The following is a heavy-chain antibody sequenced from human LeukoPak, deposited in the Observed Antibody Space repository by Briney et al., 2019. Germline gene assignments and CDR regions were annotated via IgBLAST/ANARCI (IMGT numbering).Heavy chain of an antibody. J-gene: IGHJ4*02. V-gene: IGHV3-53*04. Sequence: GGSLRLSCAASGFTFSSYAMSWVRQAPGKGLEWVSVIYSGGSTYYADSVKGRFTISRHNSKNTLYLQMNSLRAEDTAVYYCARGIAAAGTEYFDYWGQGTLVTVSS. D-gene: IGHD6-13*01. CDR3: ARGIAAAGTEYFDY. CDR1: GFTFSSYA. CDR2: IYSGGST.